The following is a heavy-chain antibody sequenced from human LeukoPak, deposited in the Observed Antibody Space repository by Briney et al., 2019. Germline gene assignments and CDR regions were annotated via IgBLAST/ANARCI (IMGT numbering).Heavy chain of an antibody. Sequence: SETLSLTCTVSGGSISSSSYYWGWIRQPPGKGLEWIGSIYYSGSTYYNPSLKSRVTISVDTSKNQFSLKLSSVTAADTAVYYCAREGYYDSSGYYPLDYWGQGTLVTVSS. J-gene: IGHJ4*02. CDR3: AREGYYDSSGYYPLDY. CDR2: IYYSGST. V-gene: IGHV4-39*07. D-gene: IGHD3-22*01. CDR1: GGSISSSSYY.